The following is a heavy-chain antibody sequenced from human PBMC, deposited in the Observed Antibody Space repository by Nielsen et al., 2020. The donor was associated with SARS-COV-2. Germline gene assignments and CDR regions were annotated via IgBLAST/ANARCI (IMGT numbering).Heavy chain of an antibody. J-gene: IGHJ6*03. CDR3: AKELEVCCHYMDV. CDR1: GFALSAYG. V-gene: IGHV3-48*02. CDR2: IRMSDGAT. D-gene: IGHD5/OR15-5a*01. Sequence: GESLKISCTASGFALSAYGMDWVRHVPGRGLEWLAHIRMSDGATQYADSVRGRFTISRDNAKNSLYLQMNSLRDEDTAVYFCAKELEVCCHYMDVWGKGTTVTVSS.